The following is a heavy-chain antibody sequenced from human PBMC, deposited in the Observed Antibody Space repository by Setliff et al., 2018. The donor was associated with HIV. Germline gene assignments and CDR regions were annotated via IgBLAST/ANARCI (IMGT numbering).Heavy chain of an antibody. CDR1: GGSISSYY. V-gene: IGHV4-4*09. CDR3: ARRAPGGGYGPAWYFDY. D-gene: IGHD5-12*01. Sequence: SETLSLTCTVSGGSISSYYWSWIRQPPGKGLEWIGYIYTSGSTNYNPSLKSRVTISVDTSKNQFSLKLSSVTAADTAVYYCARRAPGGGYGPAWYFDYLGQGTLVTVSS. CDR2: IYTSGST. J-gene: IGHJ4*02.